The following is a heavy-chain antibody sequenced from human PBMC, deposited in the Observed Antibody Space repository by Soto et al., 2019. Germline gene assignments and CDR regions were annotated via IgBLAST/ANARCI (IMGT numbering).Heavy chain of an antibody. CDR2: IDPSDSYT. D-gene: IGHD2-2*01. CDR3: ARLQPAAGDNDLTFDY. CDR1: GYSFTSYW. V-gene: IGHV5-10-1*01. J-gene: IGHJ4*02. Sequence: EVQLVQSGAEVKKPGESLRISCKGSGYSFTSYWISWVRQMPGKGLEWMGRIDPSDSYTNYSPSFQGHVTISADKSISTVYLQWSSLKASDTAMYYCARLQPAAGDNDLTFDYWGQGTLVTVSS.